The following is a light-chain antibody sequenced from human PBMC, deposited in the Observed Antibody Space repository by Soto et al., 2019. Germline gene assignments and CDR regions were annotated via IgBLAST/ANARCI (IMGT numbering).Light chain of an antibody. J-gene: IGLJ3*02. CDR3: AAWDDSLKAWV. Sequence: QSVLTQPPSASGAPGQRVTISCSGTTSNIGSRTVNWYQQLPGTAPKLLTYTNNQRPSGVPDRFSGSKSGTSASLAISGLQSEDEADYYCAAWDDSLKAWVFGGGTKVTVL. CDR2: TNN. V-gene: IGLV1-44*01. CDR1: TSNIGSRT.